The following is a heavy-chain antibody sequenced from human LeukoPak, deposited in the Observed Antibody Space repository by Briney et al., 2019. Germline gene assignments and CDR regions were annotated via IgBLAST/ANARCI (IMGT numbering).Heavy chain of an antibody. CDR3: ARIAYSSTWPSYGMDV. Sequence: SGPALVKPTQTLTLTCTFFGFSLRTTGMCVSWFRQPPGKALEWLARIDWDDDKYYSPSLKARLTISKDTSKNQVVLTMPNMDPVDTATYYCARIAYSSTWPSYGMDVWGQGTTVTVSS. CDR1: GFSLRTTGMC. D-gene: IGHD6-13*01. V-gene: IGHV2-70*11. J-gene: IGHJ6*02. CDR2: IDWDDDK.